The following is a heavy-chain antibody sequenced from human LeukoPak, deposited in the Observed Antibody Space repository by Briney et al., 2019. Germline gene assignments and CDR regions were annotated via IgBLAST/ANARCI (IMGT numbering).Heavy chain of an antibody. D-gene: IGHD7-27*01. Sequence: SETLSLTCTVSGGSISTYYWNWIRQPPGKGLEWIGHIYFSGSTNYNPSLKSRVSISLETSKNQFSLNLSSVTAADTAVYYCARESLKEVWGYYGMDVWGQGTTVTVSS. V-gene: IGHV4-59*01. CDR1: GGSISTYY. CDR3: ARESLKEVWGYYGMDV. J-gene: IGHJ6*02. CDR2: IYFSGST.